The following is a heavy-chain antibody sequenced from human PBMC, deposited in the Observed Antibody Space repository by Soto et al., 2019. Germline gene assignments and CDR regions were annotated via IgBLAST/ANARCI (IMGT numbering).Heavy chain of an antibody. Sequence: VQLQESGPGLVKPLETLSLTCTVSDVSISSGNYYWSWIRQHPGKGLEWVGYIYHSGSTQYSPSIKSRLSMSVDTSKNQFSLKLSSVTSADTALYYCAKFGPLAARSPHHDYWGQGTLVTVSS. D-gene: IGHD6-13*01. J-gene: IGHJ4*02. CDR3: AKFGPLAARSPHHDY. CDR1: DVSISSGNYY. CDR2: IYHSGST. V-gene: IGHV4-31*03.